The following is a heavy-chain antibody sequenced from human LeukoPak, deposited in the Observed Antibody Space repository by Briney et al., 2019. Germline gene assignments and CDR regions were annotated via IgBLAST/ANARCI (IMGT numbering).Heavy chain of an antibody. D-gene: IGHD3-22*01. V-gene: IGHV3-23*01. CDR3: ASTENYYDSSGYYYVGWGFDY. Sequence: PGGSLRLSCAASGFTFSSYGMSWVRQAPGKGLEWVSAISGSGGSTYYADSVKGRFTISRDNSKNTLYLQMNSLRAEDTAVYYCASTENYYDSSGYYYVGWGFDYWGQGTLVTVSS. CDR2: ISGSGGST. CDR1: GFTFSSYG. J-gene: IGHJ4*02.